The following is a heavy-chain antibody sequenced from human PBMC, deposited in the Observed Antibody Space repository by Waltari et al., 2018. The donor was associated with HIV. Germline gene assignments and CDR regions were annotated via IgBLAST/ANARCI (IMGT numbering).Heavy chain of an antibody. CDR1: GFNFSSYW. V-gene: IGHV3-7*01. D-gene: IGHD2-15*01. CDR3: VREGRCYCFDY. Sequence: EVQLEESGGGLLQPGGSLRLSCAVSGFNFSSYWMSWVRQVPGKGLEWVAKIKYDGSEVFYADSVKGRFTISRDNEKKVIYLQMNSLRGEDTALYQCVREGRCYCFDYWGQGTLVSVSS. CDR2: IKYDGSEV. J-gene: IGHJ4*02.